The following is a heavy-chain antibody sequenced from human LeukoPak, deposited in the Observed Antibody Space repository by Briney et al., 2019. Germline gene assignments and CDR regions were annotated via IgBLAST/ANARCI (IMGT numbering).Heavy chain of an antibody. D-gene: IGHD2-2*01. CDR1: GGTFSSYA. CDR3: ARNHPVPAAIGYYYYYMDV. V-gene: IGHV1-69*05. CDR2: IIPIFGTA. Sequence: ASVKVSCKASGGTFSSYAISWVRPAPGQGLEWMGGIIPIFGTANYAQKFQGRVTITTDESTSTAYMELSSLRYEDTAVYYCARNHPVPAAIGYYYYYMDVWGKGTTVTVSS. J-gene: IGHJ6*03.